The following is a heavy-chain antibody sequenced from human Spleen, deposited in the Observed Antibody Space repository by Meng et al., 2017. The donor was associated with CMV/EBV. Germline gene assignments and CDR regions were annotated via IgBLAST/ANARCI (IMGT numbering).Heavy chain of an antibody. CDR1: GFTVSSNY. CDR2: ITNGENYI. V-gene: IGHV3-21*06. CDR3: AKCEIGVSSAPRHFDY. Sequence: GESLKISCAASGFTVSSNYMSWVRQAPGKGLEWVSSITNGENYIYYADSVRGRFTISRDNAKNSLYLQMTSLRAEDTGVYYCAKCEIGVSSAPRHFDYWGQGTLVTVSS. J-gene: IGHJ4*02. D-gene: IGHD5/OR15-5a*01.